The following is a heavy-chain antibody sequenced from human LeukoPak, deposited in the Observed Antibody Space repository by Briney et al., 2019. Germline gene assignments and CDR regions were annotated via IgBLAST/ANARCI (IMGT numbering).Heavy chain of an antibody. CDR2: IYYSGST. Sequence: KPSETLSLTCTVSGGSISSYYWSWIRQPPGKGLEWIGYIYYSGSTNYNPSLKSRVTISVDTSKNQFSLKLSSVTAADTAVYYCARRGSGGPATFDYWGQGTLVTVSS. CDR3: ARRGSGGPATFDY. V-gene: IGHV4-59*08. J-gene: IGHJ4*02. D-gene: IGHD2-15*01. CDR1: GGSISSYY.